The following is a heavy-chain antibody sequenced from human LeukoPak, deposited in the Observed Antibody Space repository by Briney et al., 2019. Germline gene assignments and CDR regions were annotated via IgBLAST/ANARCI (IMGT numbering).Heavy chain of an antibody. CDR3: AKVFDSSGYPSFDY. J-gene: IGHJ4*02. Sequence: GGSLRLSCAASGFTSSSYGMHWVRQAPGKGLEWVAVISYDGSNKYYADSVKGRFTISRDNSKNTLYLQMNSLRAEDTAVYYCAKVFDSSGYPSFDYWGQGTLVTVSS. D-gene: IGHD3-22*01. CDR2: ISYDGSNK. CDR1: GFTSSSYG. V-gene: IGHV3-30*18.